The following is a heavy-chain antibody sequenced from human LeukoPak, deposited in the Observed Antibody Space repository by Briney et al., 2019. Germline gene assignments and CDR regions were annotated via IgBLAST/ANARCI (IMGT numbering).Heavy chain of an antibody. J-gene: IGHJ5*02. CDR1: GGSISSYY. CDR3: ARDPNSWFDP. Sequence: SETLSLTCTVSGGSISSYYWSWIRQPPGKGLEWIGYIYYTASTNYNPSLKSRVTISVATSKNQFSLKLSSVTAADTAVYYCARDPNSWFDPWGQGTLVTVSS. V-gene: IGHV4-59*01. D-gene: IGHD2/OR15-2a*01. CDR2: IYYTAST.